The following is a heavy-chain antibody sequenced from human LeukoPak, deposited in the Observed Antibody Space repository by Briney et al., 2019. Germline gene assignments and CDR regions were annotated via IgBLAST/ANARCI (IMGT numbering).Heavy chain of an antibody. V-gene: IGHV5-51*01. CDR2: IYPADSET. Sequence: GESLKISCKASGYNFNNYCIGWVRQMPGKGLEWVGFIYPADSETAYSPSFQGQVTISADKSISTAYLQWSSLKASNTAMYYCARLRGYSYGYPYFDYWGQGTLVTVSS. D-gene: IGHD5-18*01. CDR1: GYNFNNYC. CDR3: ARLRGYSYGYPYFDY. J-gene: IGHJ4*02.